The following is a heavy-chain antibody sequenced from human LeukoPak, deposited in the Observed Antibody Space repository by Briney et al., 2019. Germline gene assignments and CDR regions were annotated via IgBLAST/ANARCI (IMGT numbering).Heavy chain of an antibody. CDR3: ARDLWGSSSSQLATFDY. V-gene: IGHV3-20*04. Sequence: GGSLRLSCAASGFTFDDYGMAWVRLVPGKGLEWVASINWNGGTTAYADSVKGRFTISRGNAKNSLYLQMNSLRAEDTAFYYCARDLWGSSSSQLATFDYWGPGTPVTVSS. J-gene: IGHJ4*02. CDR2: INWNGGTT. D-gene: IGHD6-6*01. CDR1: GFTFDDYG.